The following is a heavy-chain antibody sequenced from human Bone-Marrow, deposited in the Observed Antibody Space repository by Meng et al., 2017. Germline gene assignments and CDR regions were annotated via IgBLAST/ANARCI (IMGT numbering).Heavy chain of an antibody. CDR3: ARGYCSGGSCYYDQTSFDY. CDR2: IIPIFGTA. J-gene: IGHJ4*02. Sequence: SVKVSCKASGGTFSSYVISWVRQAPGQGLEWMGGIIPIFGTANYAQKFQGRVTITADKPTSTAYMELSSLRSEDTAVYYCARGYCSGGSCYYDQTSFDYWGQGTLVTVSS. V-gene: IGHV1-69*06. D-gene: IGHD2-15*01. CDR1: GGTFSSYV.